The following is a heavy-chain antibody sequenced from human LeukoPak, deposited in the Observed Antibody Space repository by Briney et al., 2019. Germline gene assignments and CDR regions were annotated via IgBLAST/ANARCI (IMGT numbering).Heavy chain of an antibody. D-gene: IGHD3-3*01. Sequence: SETLSLTCAVYGGSFSGYYWSWIRQPPGKGLEWIGEINHSGSTNYNPSLKSRVTISVDTSKNQFSLKLSSVTAADTAVYYCARVTITIFGVVIHRDDAFDIWGQGTMVTVSS. CDR1: GGSFSGYY. CDR2: INHSGST. V-gene: IGHV4-34*01. CDR3: ARVTITIFGVVIHRDDAFDI. J-gene: IGHJ3*02.